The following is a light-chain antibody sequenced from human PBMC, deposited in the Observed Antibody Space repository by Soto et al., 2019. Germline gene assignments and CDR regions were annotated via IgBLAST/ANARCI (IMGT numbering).Light chain of an antibody. CDR2: AAS. J-gene: IGKJ2*01. CDR1: QSVSTSY. Sequence: EIVLTQSPSTLSLSPGERATLSCRASQSVSTSYLAWYQRKPGQAPRLLIYAASGRATGIPDRFSGSGSGTDFTLTISRLEPEDSAVYYCQHYDSTPYTFGQGTKVQI. CDR3: QHYDSTPYT. V-gene: IGKV3-20*01.